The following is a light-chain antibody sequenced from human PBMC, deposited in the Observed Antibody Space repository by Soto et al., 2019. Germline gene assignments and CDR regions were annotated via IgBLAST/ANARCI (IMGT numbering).Light chain of an antibody. Sequence: QSALTKPDPGSGSHVQSITLSCTGTRSDVARYNYVSWYQQHRGNASKLMIYEVSKRRSGVSNRCSGSKSGITASLTISGLQTEDEADYYSISYTDRQSYLFGTGTKVTAL. CDR1: RSDVARYNY. V-gene: IGLV2-14*01. CDR2: EVS. CDR3: ISYTDRQSYL. J-gene: IGLJ1*01.